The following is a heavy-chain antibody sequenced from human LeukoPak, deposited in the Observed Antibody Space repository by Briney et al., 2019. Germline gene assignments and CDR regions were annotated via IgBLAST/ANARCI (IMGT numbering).Heavy chain of an antibody. D-gene: IGHD1-26*01. J-gene: IGHJ4*02. V-gene: IGHV1-69*05. Sequence: SVKVSCKASGGTFSSYAISWVRQAPGQGREWMGRIIPIFGTANYAQKFQGRVTITTDESTSTAYMELSSLRSEDTAVYYCARTLYSGSYYPDYWGQGTLVTVSS. CDR2: IIPIFGTA. CDR3: ARTLYSGSYYPDY. CDR1: GGTFSSYA.